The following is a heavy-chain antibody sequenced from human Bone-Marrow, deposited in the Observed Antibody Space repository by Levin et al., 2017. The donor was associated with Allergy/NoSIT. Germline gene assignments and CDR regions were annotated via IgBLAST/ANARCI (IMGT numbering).Heavy chain of an antibody. Sequence: GESLKISCAASGFTFSSYGMHWVRQAPGKGLEWVAVISYDGSNKYYADSVKGRFTISRDNSKNTLYLQMNSLRAEDTAVYYCAKDLWRTILGAGDYYYYYGMDVWGQGTTVTVSS. CDR3: AKDLWRTILGAGDYYYYYGMDV. V-gene: IGHV3-30*18. CDR2: ISYDGSNK. D-gene: IGHD3-3*01. J-gene: IGHJ6*02. CDR1: GFTFSSYG.